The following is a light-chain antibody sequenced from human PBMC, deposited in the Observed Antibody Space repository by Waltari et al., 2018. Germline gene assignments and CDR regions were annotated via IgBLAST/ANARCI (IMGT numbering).Light chain of an antibody. CDR1: QSVSSN. V-gene: IGKV3-15*01. CDR3: QQYNSWPLT. J-gene: IGKJ4*01. CDR2: GAS. Sequence: EIVMTQSPATLSVSLGERPTLSCRASQSVSSNLAWYQQKPGQAPRLLIYGASTRATGIPARFSGSGSGTEFTLTFSSLQSEDFAVYCCQQYNSWPLTFGGGAKVGI.